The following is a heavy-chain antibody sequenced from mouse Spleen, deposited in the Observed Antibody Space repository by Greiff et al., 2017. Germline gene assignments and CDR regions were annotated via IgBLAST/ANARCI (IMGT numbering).Heavy chain of an antibody. CDR3: AGTTVVARNYAMDY. CDR2: IDPSDSYT. D-gene: IGHD1-1*01. CDR1: GYTFTSYW. Sequence: QVQLQQPGAELVMPGASVKLSCKASGYTFTSYWMHWVKQRPGQGLEWIGEIDPSDSYTNYNQKFKGKATLTVDKSSSTAYMQLSSLTSEDSAVYYCAGTTVVARNYAMDYWGQGTSVTVSS. V-gene: IGHV1-69*01. J-gene: IGHJ4*01.